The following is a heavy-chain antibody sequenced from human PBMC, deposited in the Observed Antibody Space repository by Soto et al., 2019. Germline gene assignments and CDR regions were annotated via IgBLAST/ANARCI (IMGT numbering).Heavy chain of an antibody. Sequence: GGSLRLSCAASGFTFSSYGMHWVRQAPGKGLEWVAVIWYDGSNKYYADSVKGRFTISRDNSKNTLYLQMNSLRAEDTAVYYCAREGYYDSSGTGYFDYWGQGTLVTVSS. J-gene: IGHJ4*02. D-gene: IGHD3-22*01. CDR3: AREGYYDSSGTGYFDY. CDR1: GFTFSSYG. V-gene: IGHV3-33*01. CDR2: IWYDGSNK.